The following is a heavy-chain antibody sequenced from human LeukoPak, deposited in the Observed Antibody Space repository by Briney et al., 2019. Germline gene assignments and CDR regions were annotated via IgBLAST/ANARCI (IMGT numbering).Heavy chain of an antibody. J-gene: IGHJ5*02. CDR3: ARGADGVSSNSRGWFDP. V-gene: IGHV3-21*01. CDR2: ISTSSSYI. Sequence: GGSLRLSCAASGITFSSYGMSWVRQVPGKGLEWVSSISTSSSYIYYADSVRGRFTISRDNAKNSLYLQMNSLRAEDTAVYSCARGADGVSSNSRGWFDPWGQGTLVTVSS. CDR1: GITFSSYG. D-gene: IGHD2-15*01.